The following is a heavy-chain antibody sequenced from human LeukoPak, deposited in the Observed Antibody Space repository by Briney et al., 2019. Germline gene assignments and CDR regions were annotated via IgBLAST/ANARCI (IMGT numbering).Heavy chain of an antibody. CDR3: ARQRNTDSSGYYYLYYFDY. Sequence: SETLSLTCTVSGGSISSSSYYWGWIRQPPGKGLEWIGSIYYGGSTYYNPSLKSRVTISVDTSKNQFSLKLNPVTAADTAVYYCARQRNTDSSGYYYLYYFDYWGQGTLVTVSS. J-gene: IGHJ4*02. CDR2: IYYGGST. D-gene: IGHD3-22*01. V-gene: IGHV4-39*01. CDR1: GGSISSSSYY.